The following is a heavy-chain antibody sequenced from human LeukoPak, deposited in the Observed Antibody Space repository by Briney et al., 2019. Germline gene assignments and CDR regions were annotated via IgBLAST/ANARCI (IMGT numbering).Heavy chain of an antibody. J-gene: IGHJ4*02. CDR2: ISGNGGST. D-gene: IGHD1/OR15-1a*01. V-gene: IGHV3-23*01. CDR1: GFTFSSYG. Sequence: GGSLRLSCAASGFTFSSYGMSWVRQAPGEGLEWVSTISGNGGSTYYADSVKGRFTISRDNAKNTLYLQMNSLRAEDTAVYYWAGVNNPYYFDYGGQGTLVTVPS. CDR3: AGVNNPYYFDY.